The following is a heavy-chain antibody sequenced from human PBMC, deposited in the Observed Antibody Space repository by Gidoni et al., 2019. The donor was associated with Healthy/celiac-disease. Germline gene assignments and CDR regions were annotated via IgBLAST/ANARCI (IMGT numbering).Heavy chain of an antibody. Sequence: EVQLVESGGGLVKPGGSLRLSCAASGFTFSSYSMNWVRQAPGKGLEWVSSISSSSSYIYYADSVKGRFTISRDNAKNSLYLQMNSLRAEDTAVYYCARDFLGAHAEDDAFDIWGQGTMVTVSS. V-gene: IGHV3-21*01. D-gene: IGHD3-10*01. CDR1: GFTFSSYS. J-gene: IGHJ3*02. CDR3: ARDFLGAHAEDDAFDI. CDR2: ISSSSSYI.